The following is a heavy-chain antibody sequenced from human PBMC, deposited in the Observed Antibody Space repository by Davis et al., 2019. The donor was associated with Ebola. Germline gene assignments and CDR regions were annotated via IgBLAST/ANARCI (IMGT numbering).Heavy chain of an antibody. CDR3: AKDSLHLGGMDV. CDR1: GFTFDDYA. Sequence: GGSLRLSCAVSGFTFDDYAMHWVRQAPGKGLEWVSGISWNRGSIGYADSVKGRFTISRDNAKNSLYLQMNSLRAEDTAMYYCAKDSLHLGGMDVWGKGTTVTVSS. CDR2: ISWNRGSI. V-gene: IGHV3-9*01. D-gene: IGHD3-16*01. J-gene: IGHJ6*03.